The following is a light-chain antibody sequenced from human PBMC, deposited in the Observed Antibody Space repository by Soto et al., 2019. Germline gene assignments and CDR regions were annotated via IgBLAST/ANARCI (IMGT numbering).Light chain of an antibody. J-gene: IGKJ4*01. Sequence: DIQMTQSPSTLSASVGDRITITCRASQSVSSWLAWNQQKPGKAPKLLIYKASTLESGVPSRFSGSGSETDFTLTISSLQPDDFATYFCQQYNIYPLTFGGGTKVEVK. CDR3: QQYNIYPLT. CDR1: QSVSSW. CDR2: KAS. V-gene: IGKV1-5*03.